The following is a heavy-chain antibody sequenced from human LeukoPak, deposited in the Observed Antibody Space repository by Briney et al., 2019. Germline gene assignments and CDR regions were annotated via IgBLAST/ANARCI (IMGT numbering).Heavy chain of an antibody. CDR1: GGSISSSSYY. Sequence: SETLSLTCTVSGGSISSSSYYWGWIRQPPGKGLEWIGSIYYSGSTYYNPSLKSRATISVDTSKNQFSLKLSSVTAADTAVYYCARERYSSGWKGDYYYGMDVWGQGATVTVSS. CDR2: IYYSGST. CDR3: ARERYSSGWKGDYYYGMDV. V-gene: IGHV4-39*07. D-gene: IGHD6-19*01. J-gene: IGHJ6*02.